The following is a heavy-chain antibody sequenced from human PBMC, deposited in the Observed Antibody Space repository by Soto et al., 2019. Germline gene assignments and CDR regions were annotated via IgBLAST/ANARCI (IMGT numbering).Heavy chain of an antibody. J-gene: IGHJ6*02. Sequence: GGSLRLSCAASGFTFSDYYMHWVRQTTGKGLEWVSAIGAADDPYYLGSVKGRFTISRENAKNSLYLQMNSLRAEDTAVYYCARAYSGRLPRRADYYFAMDVWGQGTTVTVSS. CDR2: IGAADDP. V-gene: IGHV3-13*05. D-gene: IGHD2-15*01. CDR3: ARAYSGRLPRRADYYFAMDV. CDR1: GFTFSDYY.